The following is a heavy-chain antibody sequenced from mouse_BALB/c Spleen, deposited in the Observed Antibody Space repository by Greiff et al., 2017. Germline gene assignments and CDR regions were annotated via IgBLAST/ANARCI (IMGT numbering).Heavy chain of an antibody. V-gene: IGHV1S56*01. CDR3: ARGGYLDY. CDR2: IYPGNVNT. Sequence: VKLVESGPELVKPGASVRISCKASGYTFTSYYIHWVKQRPGQGLEWIGWIYPGNVNTKYNEKFKGKATLTADKSSSTAYMQLSSLTSEDSAVYFCARGGYLDYWGQGTTLTVSS. J-gene: IGHJ2*01. CDR1: GYTFTSYY.